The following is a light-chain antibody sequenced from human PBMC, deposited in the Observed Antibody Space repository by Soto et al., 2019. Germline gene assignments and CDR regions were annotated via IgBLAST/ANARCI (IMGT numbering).Light chain of an antibody. CDR3: SSYGDSTYFV. Sequence: QSALTQPPSASGSPGQSVTISCTGTSSDVGGYKFVAWYQQHPGKVPKLMIYEVNKRPSGVPDRFSGSKSGNTASLTVSGLQAEDEADYYCSSYGDSTYFVFGSGTKVTVL. CDR2: EVN. CDR1: SSDVGGYKF. J-gene: IGLJ1*01. V-gene: IGLV2-8*01.